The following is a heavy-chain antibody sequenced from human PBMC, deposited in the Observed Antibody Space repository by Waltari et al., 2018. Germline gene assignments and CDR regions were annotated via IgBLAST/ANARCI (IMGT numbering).Heavy chain of an antibody. Sequence: EVKLLESGGGLVQPGGSLRLSCAASGFPVSSYDMSWVREAPGKGLEWVSAISGSGGSTYYADSVKCRFTISRDNSKNTLYLQMNSLRAEDTAVYYCAKAGSSSPVGYWGQGTLVTVSS. CDR2: ISGSGGST. V-gene: IGHV3-23*01. D-gene: IGHD6-6*01. CDR3: AKAGSSSPVGY. J-gene: IGHJ4*02. CDR1: GFPVSSYD.